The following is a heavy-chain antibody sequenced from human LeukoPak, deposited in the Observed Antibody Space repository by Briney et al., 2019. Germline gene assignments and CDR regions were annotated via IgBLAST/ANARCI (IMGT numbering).Heavy chain of an antibody. CDR1: GFTFSSYA. CDR2: ISYDGSNK. V-gene: IGHV3-30-3*01. J-gene: IGHJ4*02. CDR3: ARDVETTVTGGDDY. D-gene: IGHD4-17*01. Sequence: GGSLRLSCAASGFTFSSYAMHWVRQAPGKGLEWVAVISYDGSNKYYADSVKGRFTISRDNSKNALYLQMNSLRAEDTAVYYCARDVETTVTGGDDYWGQGTLVTVSS.